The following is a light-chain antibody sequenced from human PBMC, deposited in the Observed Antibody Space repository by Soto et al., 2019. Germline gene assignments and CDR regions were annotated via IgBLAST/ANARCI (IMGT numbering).Light chain of an antibody. CDR1: SSDVGGYKY. J-gene: IGLJ2*01. CDR2: EVS. CDR3: ASYTSSSSSVI. Sequence: QSALTQPASVSGSPGQSITISCIGTSSDVGGYKYVSWYQQHPDKAPKLITFEVSKRPSGISNRFSGSKSGTTASLTISGFQAEDEADYYCASYTSSSSSVIFGRGTKLTVL. V-gene: IGLV2-14*01.